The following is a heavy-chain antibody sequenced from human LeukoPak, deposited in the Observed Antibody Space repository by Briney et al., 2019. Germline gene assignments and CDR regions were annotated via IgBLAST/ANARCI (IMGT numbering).Heavy chain of an antibody. V-gene: IGHV1-18*01. CDR2: ISADSGNT. D-gene: IGHD6-19*01. CDR1: GYTFTTYG. CDR3: ARDLRGWSYYFDY. Sequence: EASVKVSCKASGYTFTTYGISWVRQAPGQGLEWMGWISADSGNTNYAQKFQGADTMTTDTSTSTAYMELRSLRSDDTAVSYCARDLRGWSYYFDYWGQGTLLTVSS. J-gene: IGHJ4*02.